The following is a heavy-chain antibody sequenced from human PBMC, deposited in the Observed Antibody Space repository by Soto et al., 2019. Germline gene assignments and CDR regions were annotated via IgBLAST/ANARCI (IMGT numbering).Heavy chain of an antibody. V-gene: IGHV4-39*01. CDR3: ASLAPAPGHSTGYYFVGPYFDY. J-gene: IGHJ4*02. D-gene: IGHD3-22*01. Sequence: QLQLQESGPGLVKPSETLSLTCTVSGGSISTTSYYWGWIRQPPGKGLEWIGSVYYSGTTYYNPSAKKRVIVTVDTSQNLSSLRVTSVTTADTAIYYCASLAPAPGHSTGYYFVGPYFDYWGQGTLVAVPS. CDR2: VYYSGTT. CDR1: GGSISTTSYY.